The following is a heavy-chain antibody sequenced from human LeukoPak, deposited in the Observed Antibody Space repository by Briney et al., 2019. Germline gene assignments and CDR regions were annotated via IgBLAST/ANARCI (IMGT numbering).Heavy chain of an antibody. J-gene: IGHJ4*02. V-gene: IGHV4-59*08. Sequence: SETLSLTCTVSGGSINSYYWSWMRQPPGKGLEWIGYIYYSGSTHYNPSLKSRVTMSVDTSKNQFSLKLSSVTAADTAVYYCAGSTGTTVRDSWGQGTLVTVSS. CDR2: IYYSGST. D-gene: IGHD1-7*01. CDR1: GGSINSYY. CDR3: AGSTGTTVRDS.